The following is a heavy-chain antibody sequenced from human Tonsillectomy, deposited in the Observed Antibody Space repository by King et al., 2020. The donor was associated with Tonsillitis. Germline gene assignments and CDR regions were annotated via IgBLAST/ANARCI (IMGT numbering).Heavy chain of an antibody. CDR3: AREFWGAGDY. J-gene: IGHJ4*02. CDR2: TNPDGTYI. V-gene: IGHV3-74*03. CDR1: GFAFSTYW. D-gene: IGHD3-16*01. Sequence: VQLVESGGGLIQPGGSLRLSCAASGFAFSTYWMFWVRQGPGKGLEWVSRTNPDGTYIMYADSGMGRFTISRDNAKNTLFFQLSSLRAEDTAVYYCAREFWGAGDYWGQGTQVVVSS.